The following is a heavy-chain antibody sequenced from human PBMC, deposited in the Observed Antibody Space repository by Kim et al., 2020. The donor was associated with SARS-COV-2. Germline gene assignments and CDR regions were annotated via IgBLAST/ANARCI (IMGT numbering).Heavy chain of an antibody. J-gene: IGHJ6*02. CDR3: ARGRGVITMIVVVKPYYYYGMDV. CDR2: INHSGST. D-gene: IGHD3-22*01. CDR1: GGSFSGYY. Sequence: SETLSLTCAVYGGSFSGYYWSWIRQPPGKGLEWIGEINHSGSTNYNPSLKSRVNISVDTSKNQFSLKLSSVTAADTAVYYCARGRGVITMIVVVKPYYYYGMDVWGQGTTVTVSS. V-gene: IGHV4-34*01.